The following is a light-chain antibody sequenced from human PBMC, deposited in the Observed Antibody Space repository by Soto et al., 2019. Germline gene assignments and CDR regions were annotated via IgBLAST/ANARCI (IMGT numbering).Light chain of an antibody. Sequence: QSVLAQPSSVSGSPGQSITISCTGTSTDVGGYNYVSWYQHHPGKGPKLIIYEVSNRPSGVSDRFSGSKSGNKASLIISNLEAEDESDYYCGSYTSTDTPFVFGTGKKVTVL. J-gene: IGLJ1*01. CDR3: GSYTSTDTPFV. CDR1: STDVGGYNY. CDR2: EVS. V-gene: IGLV2-14*01.